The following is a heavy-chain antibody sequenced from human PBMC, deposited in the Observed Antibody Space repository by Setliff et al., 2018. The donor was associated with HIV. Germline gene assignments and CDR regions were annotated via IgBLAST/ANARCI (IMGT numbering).Heavy chain of an antibody. V-gene: IGHV4-34*01. CDR1: GGSLNDYS. J-gene: IGHJ4*02. D-gene: IGHD3-9*01. CDR3: ARAIVKTGYHTKSRVFDY. CDR2: VNLPKTL. Sequence: PSETLSLTCAVYGGSLNDYSWNWIRQSPGKGLEWIGEVNLPKTLNYNPSLESRITISVDTSKKQFSLDLSSVTAADTAVYFRARAIVKTGYHTKSRVFDYWGQGTLVTVSS.